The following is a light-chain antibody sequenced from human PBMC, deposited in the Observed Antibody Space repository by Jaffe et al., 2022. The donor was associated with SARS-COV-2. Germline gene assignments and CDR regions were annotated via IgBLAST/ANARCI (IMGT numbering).Light chain of an antibody. CDR1: RGVDIW. CDR2: SAS. CDR3: QQANSFPPT. J-gene: IGKJ5*01. V-gene: IGKV1-12*01. Sequence: DIQMTQSPSSVSASVGDRVTITCRASRGVDIWVAWYQQKPGKAPTLLISSASTLENGVPSRFNGRGSGTDFTLTINSLQPEDFATYYCQQANSFPPTFGQGTRLEIK.